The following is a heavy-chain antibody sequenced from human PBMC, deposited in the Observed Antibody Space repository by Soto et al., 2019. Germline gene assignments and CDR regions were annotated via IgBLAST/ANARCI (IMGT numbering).Heavy chain of an antibody. CDR1: GGSMNYYY. CDR3: ASLGYCSSTSCYDLSYFDY. J-gene: IGHJ4*02. Sequence: SETLSLTCTVSGGSMNYYYWSWIRQSPGKGLEWIGYVYYSGSTNYNPSLKSRVTISVDTSKNQFSLKLSSVAAADTAVYYCASLGYCSSTSCYDLSYFDYWGQGTLVTVSS. V-gene: IGHV4-59*01. CDR2: VYYSGST. D-gene: IGHD2-2*01.